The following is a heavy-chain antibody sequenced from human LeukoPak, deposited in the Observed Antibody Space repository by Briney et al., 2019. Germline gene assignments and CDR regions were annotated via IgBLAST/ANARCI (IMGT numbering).Heavy chain of an antibody. CDR2: IYWNDDK. J-gene: IGHJ3*02. D-gene: IGHD4-17*01. Sequence: ESGPTLVNPTQALTLTCTFSGFSLSTNGVGVGWIRQPPGKALEWLALIYWNDDKRYSPSLKSRLTITKDTSKNQVVLTMTNMDPVDTATYYCAHLPTEGPTLQRLDAFDIWGQGTMVTVSS. CDR3: AHLPTEGPTLQRLDAFDI. CDR1: GFSLSTNGVG. V-gene: IGHV2-5*01.